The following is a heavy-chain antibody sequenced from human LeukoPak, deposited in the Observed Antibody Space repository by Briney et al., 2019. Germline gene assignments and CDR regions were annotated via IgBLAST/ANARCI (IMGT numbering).Heavy chain of an antibody. J-gene: IGHJ5*02. CDR2: ISSSATYT. CDR3: ASNLGYCSSTSCYYWFDP. CDR1: GFTFGSSG. V-gene: IGHV3-23*01. D-gene: IGHD2-2*03. Sequence: GGSLRLSCAASGFTFGSSGMSWVRQAPGKGLEWVAGISSSATYTYYADSVKGRFTISRDNSKNTLYLQMNSLRAEDTAVYYCASNLGYCSSTSCYYWFDPWGQGTLVTVSS.